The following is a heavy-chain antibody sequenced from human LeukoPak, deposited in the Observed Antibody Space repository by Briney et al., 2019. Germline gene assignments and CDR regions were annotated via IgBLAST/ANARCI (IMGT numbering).Heavy chain of an antibody. CDR2: IHYSGSP. V-gene: IGHV4-61*01. D-gene: IGHD3-9*01. CDR1: GGSVISGNYY. CDR3: VRSEMTGAYYFDY. J-gene: IGHJ4*02. Sequence: SETLSLTCTVSGGSVISGNYYWSWIRQPPGRGLEWIGSIHYSGSPNYNPSLKSRVTMSVDTSKNQFSLKLSSVSAADTAVYYCVRSEMTGAYYFDYWGQGTLVTVSS.